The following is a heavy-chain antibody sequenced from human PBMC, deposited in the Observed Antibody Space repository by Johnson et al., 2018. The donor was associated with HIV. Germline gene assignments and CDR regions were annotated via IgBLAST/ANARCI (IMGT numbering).Heavy chain of an antibody. D-gene: IGHD1-26*01. CDR3: ARGSGSYDLVKGAFDI. J-gene: IGHJ3*02. CDR2: ISYDGTNN. Sequence: QVQLVESGGGVVQPGRSLRLSCAASAFTFSSYAMHWVRQAPGKGLEWVAVISYDGTNNYYADSVQGRFTISRDNSKNTLYLQMNSLRAGDTAVYYCARGSGSYDLVKGAFDIWGQGTMVTVSS. V-gene: IGHV3-30-3*01. CDR1: AFTFSSYA.